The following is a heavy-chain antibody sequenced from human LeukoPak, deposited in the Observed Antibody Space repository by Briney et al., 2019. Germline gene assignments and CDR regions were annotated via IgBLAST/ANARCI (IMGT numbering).Heavy chain of an antibody. J-gene: IGHJ4*02. CDR2: INPGGSSI. CDR1: GFTFSSYW. V-gene: IGHV3-74*01. D-gene: IGHD1-14*01. Sequence: GGSRRLSCAASGFTFSSYWMHWVRQVPGKGLVWVARINPGGSSITYADSVKGRFTISRDNAKNTLYLQMDSLRAEDTGVYYCARSNQADDYWGQGTLVTVSS. CDR3: ARSNQADDY.